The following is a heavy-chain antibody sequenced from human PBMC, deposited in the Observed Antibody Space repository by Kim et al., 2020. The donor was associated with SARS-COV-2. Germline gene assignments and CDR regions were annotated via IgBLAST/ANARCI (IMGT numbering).Heavy chain of an antibody. Sequence: GGSTYSADSVMGRFTISRDNSKNTLYLQMNSLGAEDTAVYYCARARGSNWGQGTLVTVSS. CDR3: ARARGSN. D-gene: IGHD3-16*01. V-gene: IGHV3-53*01. CDR2: GGST. J-gene: IGHJ4*02.